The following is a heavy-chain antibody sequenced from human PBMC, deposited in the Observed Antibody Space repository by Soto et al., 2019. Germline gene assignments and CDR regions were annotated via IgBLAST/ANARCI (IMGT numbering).Heavy chain of an antibody. Sequence: VKVSCKASGGTFSSYAISWVRQAPGQGLEWMGGIIPIFGTANYAQKFQGRVTITADESTSTAYMELSSLRSEDTAVYYCARDRDSSSWFPFDYWGQGTLVTVSS. V-gene: IGHV1-69*01. D-gene: IGHD6-13*01. J-gene: IGHJ4*02. CDR2: IIPIFGTA. CDR3: ARDRDSSSWFPFDY. CDR1: GGTFSSYA.